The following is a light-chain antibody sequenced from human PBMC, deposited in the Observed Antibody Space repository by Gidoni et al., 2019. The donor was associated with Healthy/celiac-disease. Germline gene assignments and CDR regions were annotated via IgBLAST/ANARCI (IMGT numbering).Light chain of an antibody. J-gene: IGKJ2*01. Sequence: DIQMTKSPSSLSASVGDRVTITCRASQSISSYLNWYQQKPGKAPKLLIYAASSLQSGVPSRFSGRGSGTDFTLTISSLQPEYFATYDCQQSYSTPPYTFXXXTKLEIK. CDR2: AAS. CDR3: QQSYSTPPYT. V-gene: IGKV1-39*01. CDR1: QSISSY.